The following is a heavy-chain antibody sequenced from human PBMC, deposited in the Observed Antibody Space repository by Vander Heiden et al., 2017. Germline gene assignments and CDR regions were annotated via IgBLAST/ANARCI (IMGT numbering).Heavy chain of an antibody. D-gene: IGHD6-13*01. Sequence: QVQLVESGGGVVQPGRSLRLSCAASGFTFSRYGMHWVRQALGKGLEWVAVISYDGSNKYYADSVKGRFTISRDNSKNTLYLQMNSLRAEDTAVYYCAKGVSSSWYLYYYYGMDVWGQGTTVTVSS. CDR2: ISYDGSNK. V-gene: IGHV3-30*18. CDR3: AKGVSSSWYLYYYYGMDV. CDR1: GFTFSRYG. J-gene: IGHJ6*02.